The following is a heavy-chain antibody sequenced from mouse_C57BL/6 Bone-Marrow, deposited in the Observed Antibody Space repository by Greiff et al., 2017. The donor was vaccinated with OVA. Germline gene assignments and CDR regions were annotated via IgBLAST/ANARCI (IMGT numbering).Heavy chain of an antibody. V-gene: IGHV5-12*01. CDR1: GFTFSDYY. Sequence: EVKLVESGGGLVQPGGSLKLSCAASGFTFSDYYMYWVRQTPEKRLEWVAYISNGGGRTYYPDTVKGRFTISRDNAKNTLYLQMSRLKSDDTAMYYCARRFAYWGQGTLVTVSA. CDR2: ISNGGGRT. CDR3: ARRFAY. J-gene: IGHJ3*01.